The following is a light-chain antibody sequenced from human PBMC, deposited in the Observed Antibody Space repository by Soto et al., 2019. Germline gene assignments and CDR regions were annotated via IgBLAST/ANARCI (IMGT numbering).Light chain of an antibody. CDR2: RGN. CDR1: SSNIGARYD. Sequence: QSAPTQPPSVSRAPGQTVTTSCTGSSSNIGARYDVHWYQHLPPTAPKLLTYRGNNRPSGVPARRSGSRPRTSASLHITRIQAEDEAAYFCKSYNMWLTSSDFGSGPKATVL. CDR3: KSYNMWLTSSD. V-gene: IGLV1-40*01. J-gene: IGLJ1*01.